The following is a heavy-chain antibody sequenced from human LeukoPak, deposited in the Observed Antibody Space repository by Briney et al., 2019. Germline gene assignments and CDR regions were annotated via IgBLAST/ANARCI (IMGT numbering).Heavy chain of an antibody. V-gene: IGHV4-61*02. CDR3: ARERTEYQLLSYYYYYYMDV. CDR2: IYTSGST. D-gene: IGHD2-2*01. CDR1: GGSISSSSYY. Sequence: SETLSLTCTVSGGSISSSSYYWGWIRQPAGKGLEWIGRIYTSGSTNYNPSLKSRVTTSVDTSKNQFSLKLSSVTAADTAVYYCARERTEYQLLSYYYYYYMDVWGKGTTVTISS. J-gene: IGHJ6*03.